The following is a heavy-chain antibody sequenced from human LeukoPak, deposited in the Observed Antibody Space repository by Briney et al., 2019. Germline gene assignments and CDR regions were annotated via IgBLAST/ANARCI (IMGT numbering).Heavy chain of an antibody. J-gene: IGHJ3*02. CDR1: EFTFSAFW. CDR3: ARETTVSDAFDI. D-gene: IGHD4-17*01. V-gene: IGHV3-7*01. CDR2: INQDGSAK. Sequence: GGSLRLSCAASEFTFSAFWMSWVRQAPGKGLEWVANINQDGSAKHYVDSVKGRFTVSRDNAENSLYLQMNSLRAEDTAVYYCARETTVSDAFDIWGQGTMVTVSS.